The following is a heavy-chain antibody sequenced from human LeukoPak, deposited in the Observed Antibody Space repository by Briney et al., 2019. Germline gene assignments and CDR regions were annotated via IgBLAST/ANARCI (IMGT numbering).Heavy chain of an antibody. J-gene: IGHJ4*02. D-gene: IGHD3-22*01. CDR3: ARYSYYYDSSGYYFDY. Sequence: ASVKVSCKASGYTFTSYYMHWVRQAPGQGLEWMGIINPSGGSTSYAQKFQGRVTITADESTSTAYMELSSLRSEDTAVYYCARYSYYYDSSGYYFDYWGQGTLVTVSS. V-gene: IGHV1-46*01. CDR2: INPSGGST. CDR1: GYTFTSYY.